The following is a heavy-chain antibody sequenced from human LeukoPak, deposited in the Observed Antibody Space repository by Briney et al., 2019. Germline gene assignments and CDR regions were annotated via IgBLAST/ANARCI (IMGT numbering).Heavy chain of an antibody. CDR3: TRGVWIVGATTYFDY. Sequence: GGSLRLSCTASGFTFGDYAMSWFRQAPGKGLEWVGFIRSKAYGGTTEYAASVKGRFTISRDDSKSIAYLRMNSLKTEDTAVYYCTRGVWIVGATTYFDYWGQGTLVTVSS. CDR1: GFTFGDYA. CDR2: IRSKAYGGTT. D-gene: IGHD1-26*01. V-gene: IGHV3-49*03. J-gene: IGHJ4*02.